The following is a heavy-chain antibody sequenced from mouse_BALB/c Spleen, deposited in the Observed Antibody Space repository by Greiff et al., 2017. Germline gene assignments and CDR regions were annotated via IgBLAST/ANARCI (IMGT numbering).Heavy chain of an antibody. CDR3: ARGGYDYPYAMDY. V-gene: IGHV1S126*01. CDR2: IDPSDSET. Sequence: VKLVESGPQLVRPGASVKISCKASGYSFTSYWMHWVKQRPGQGLEWIGMIDPSDSETRLNQKLKDKATLTVDKSSSTAYMQLSSPTSEDSAVYYCARGGYDYPYAMDYWGQGTSVTVSS. CDR1: GYSFTSYW. D-gene: IGHD2-4*01. J-gene: IGHJ4*01.